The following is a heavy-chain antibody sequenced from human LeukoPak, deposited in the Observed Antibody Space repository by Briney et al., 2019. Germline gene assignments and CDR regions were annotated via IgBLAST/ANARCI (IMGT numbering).Heavy chain of an antibody. V-gene: IGHV3-9*01. CDR3: AKDTIAAATEGYFDY. CDR1: GSTFDDYA. J-gene: IGHJ4*02. CDR2: ISWNSGSI. Sequence: GGSLRLSCAASGSTFDDYAMHWVRQAPGKGLEWVSGISWNSGSIGYADSVKGRFTISRDNAKNSLYLQMNSLRAEDTALYYCAKDTIAAATEGYFDYWGQGTLVTVSS. D-gene: IGHD6-13*01.